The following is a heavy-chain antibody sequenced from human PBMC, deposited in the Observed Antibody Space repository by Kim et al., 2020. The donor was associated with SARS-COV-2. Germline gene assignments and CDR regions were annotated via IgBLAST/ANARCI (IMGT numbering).Heavy chain of an antibody. CDR3: ASGRYCTTTNCPTLDS. J-gene: IGHJ5*01. V-gene: IGHV4-59*13. Sequence: SETLSLTCTLSGGSISSYYCSWIRPPPGKGLEWIGYIYYSGSTNYNPSLKSRVTISVDTSKNQFSLKLSSVTAADTAVYYCASGRYCTTTNCPTLDS. CDR2: IYYSGST. D-gene: IGHD2-2*01. CDR1: GGSISSYY.